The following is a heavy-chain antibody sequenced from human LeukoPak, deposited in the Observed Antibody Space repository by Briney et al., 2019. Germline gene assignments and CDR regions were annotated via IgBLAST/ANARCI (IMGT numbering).Heavy chain of an antibody. J-gene: IGHJ4*02. CDR2: ITSSSSYI. D-gene: IGHD3-9*01. Sequence: GGSLRLSCAASGFTFSSYTMNWVRQAPGKGLEWVSSITSSSSYIYYTDSAKGRFTISRDSAKNSLFLQVNSLRAEDTAVYYCARVLSGTLTFDHWGQGTLVAVSS. V-gene: IGHV3-21*01. CDR1: GFTFSSYT. CDR3: ARVLSGTLTFDH.